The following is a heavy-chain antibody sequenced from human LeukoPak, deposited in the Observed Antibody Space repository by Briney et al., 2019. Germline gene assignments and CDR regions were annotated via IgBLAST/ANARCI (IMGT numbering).Heavy chain of an antibody. V-gene: IGHV3-74*01. CDR3: ARGHLPTPRSAMDV. CDR2: VNSDESIT. J-gene: IGHJ6*02. D-gene: IGHD3-3*02. CDR1: GFTFSSYW. Sequence: GGSLRLSCAASGFTFSSYWVHWVRQAPGKGLVWVLRVNSDESITTYADSVNGRFTISRDNAKNTLYLQMKSLRAEDTAAYYCARGHLPTPRSAMDVWGQGTTVTVSS.